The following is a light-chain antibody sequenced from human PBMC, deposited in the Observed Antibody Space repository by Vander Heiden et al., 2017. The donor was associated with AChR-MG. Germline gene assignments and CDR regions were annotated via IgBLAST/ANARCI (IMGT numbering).Light chain of an antibody. CDR1: SSNIGSNY. CDR3: AAWDDSLSGYV. Sequence: QSVLTQPPSASGTPAQRVSISCSGSSSNIGSNYVYWYQQLPGTAPKLLIYRNQQRPSGVPDRFSGSKSGTSASLAISGLRSEDEADYYCAAWDDSLSGYVFGTGTKVTVL. J-gene: IGLJ1*01. V-gene: IGLV1-47*01. CDR2: RNQ.